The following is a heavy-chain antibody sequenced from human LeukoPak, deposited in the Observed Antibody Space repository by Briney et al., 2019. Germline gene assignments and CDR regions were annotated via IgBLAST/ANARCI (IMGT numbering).Heavy chain of an antibody. CDR3: ARADNGAFDY. CDR1: GFILNSYA. V-gene: IGHV3-23*01. J-gene: IGHJ4*02. CDR2: ISGSGGST. D-gene: IGHD1-26*01. Sequence: GGSLRLSCAASGFILNSYAMSWVRQAPGKGLEWVSAISGSGGSTYYADSVKGRFTISRDNSKDTLYVQMNSLRAEDTAIYYCARADNGAFDYWGQGTVVTVSS.